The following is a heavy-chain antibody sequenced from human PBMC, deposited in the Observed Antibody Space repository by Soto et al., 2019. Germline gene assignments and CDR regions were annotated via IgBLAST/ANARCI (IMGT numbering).Heavy chain of an antibody. CDR2: TYYRSKWYN. V-gene: IGHV6-1*01. Sequence: QTLALPCAISGYSVSSNSAAWNLIRQSPSRGLEWLGRTYYRSKWYNDYAVSVKSRITINPDTSKNQFSLQLNSVTPEDTAVYYCARDPYYDILTGWAFDIWGQGTMVTVSS. CDR1: GYSVSSNSAA. J-gene: IGHJ3*02. CDR3: ARDPYYDILTGWAFDI. D-gene: IGHD3-9*01.